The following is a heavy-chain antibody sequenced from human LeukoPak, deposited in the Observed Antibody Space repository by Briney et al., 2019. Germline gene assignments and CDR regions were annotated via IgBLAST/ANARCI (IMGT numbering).Heavy chain of an antibody. J-gene: IGHJ4*02. CDR3: ARSGAVEVATKATFDY. V-gene: IGHV1-69*04. Sequence: GASVKVSCKASGGTFSNYAISWVRQAPGQGLEWMGRIIPILGIANYAQKFQGRITVTADKPTSTAYMELSSLRSEDTAVYYCARSGAVEVATKATFDYWGQGTLVTVSS. CDR2: IIPILGIA. D-gene: IGHD2-15*01. CDR1: GGTFSNYA.